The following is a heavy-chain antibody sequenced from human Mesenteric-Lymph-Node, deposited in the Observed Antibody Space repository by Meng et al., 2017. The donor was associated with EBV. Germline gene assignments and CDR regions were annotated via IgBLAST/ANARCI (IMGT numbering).Heavy chain of an antibody. CDR2: ISAHNGHT. J-gene: IGHJ4*02. CDR3: SRGALYVRSGD. CDR1: ASTLINEA. D-gene: IGHD3-22*01. V-gene: IGHV1-18*01. Sequence: SEAEVMPPRDSVQVSYKASASTLINEAMHWVRQATGQSLEWTGWISAHNGHTRSTQKLQGRVTMTTDTSTNTAYIELRSLRSDDTAVYYCSRGALYVRSGDWGQGTLVTVSS.